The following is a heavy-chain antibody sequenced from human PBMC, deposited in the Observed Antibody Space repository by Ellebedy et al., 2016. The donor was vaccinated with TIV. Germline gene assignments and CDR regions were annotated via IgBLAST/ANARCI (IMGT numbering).Heavy chain of an antibody. CDR3: ARDGYSYRFDY. V-gene: IGHV4-38-2*02. Sequence: MPSETLSLTCAVHGGSLSSDYWVWIRQPPGKGLEWIGSINHSGSTYYNPSLKSRVTISVDTSKNQFSLKLSSVTAADTAVYYCARDGYSYRFDYWGQGTLVTVSS. J-gene: IGHJ4*02. CDR2: INHSGST. D-gene: IGHD5-24*01. CDR1: GGSLSSDY.